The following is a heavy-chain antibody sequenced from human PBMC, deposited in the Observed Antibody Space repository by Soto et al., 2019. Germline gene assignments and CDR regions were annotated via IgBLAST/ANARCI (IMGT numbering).Heavy chain of an antibody. CDR1: GFTFSSYD. V-gene: IGHV3-13*01. D-gene: IGHD6-19*01. J-gene: IGHJ6*02. CDR3: ARSSSGWPYYYYGMDV. CDR2: IGTAGDT. Sequence: EVQLVESGGGLVQPGGSLRLSCEASGFTFSSYDMHWVRQATGKGLEWVSAIGTAGDTYYPGSVKGRFTISRENAKNSLYLQMNSLRAGDTAVYYCARSSSGWPYYYYGMDVWGQGTTVTVSS.